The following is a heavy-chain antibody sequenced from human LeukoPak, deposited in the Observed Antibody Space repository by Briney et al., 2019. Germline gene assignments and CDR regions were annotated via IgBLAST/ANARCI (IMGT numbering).Heavy chain of an antibody. CDR3: ARDRGSLDAFDI. D-gene: IGHD3-10*01. Sequence: GSVTVSCKASGYTFTGYYMHWVRQAPGQGLEWMGWINPNSGGTNYAQKFQGRVTMTRDTSISTAYMELSRLRSDDTAVYYCARDRGSLDAFDIWGQGTMVTVSS. J-gene: IGHJ3*02. CDR1: GYTFTGYY. CDR2: INPNSGGT. V-gene: IGHV1-2*02.